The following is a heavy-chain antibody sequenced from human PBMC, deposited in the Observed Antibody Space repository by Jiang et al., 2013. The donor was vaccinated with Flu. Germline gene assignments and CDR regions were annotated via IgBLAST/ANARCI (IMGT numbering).Heavy chain of an antibody. D-gene: IGHD3-22*01. V-gene: IGHV1-24*01. CDR2: FDHKDGET. J-gene: IGHJ3*02. CDR1: GYTLPELG. CDR3: ATSMIVVVMDAFDI. Sequence: SGAEVKKPGASVKVSCKLSGYTLPELGMHWVRQVPGKGLEWMGGFDHKDGETIYAQKFQGRVTMTEDTSTDTAYMELSSLRSEDTAVYYCATSMIVVVMDAFDIWGQGTMVTVSS.